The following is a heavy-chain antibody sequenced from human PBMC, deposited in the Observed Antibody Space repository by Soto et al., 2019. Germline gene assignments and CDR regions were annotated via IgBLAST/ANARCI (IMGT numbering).Heavy chain of an antibody. CDR1: GGSFSGYS. CDR3: ARASMIYGVVALSNWFDP. V-gene: IGHV4-34*01. Sequence: QVQLQQWGAGLVKPSETLSLTCGVNGGSFSGYSWTWIRQPPGKGLEWIGEINPSGGTKYTPSLESRVSISLDSSRNQFSLKLTSVTPADTAVYYCARASMIYGVVALSNWFDPWGQGTLVTVSS. D-gene: IGHD3-3*01. J-gene: IGHJ5*02. CDR2: INPSGGT.